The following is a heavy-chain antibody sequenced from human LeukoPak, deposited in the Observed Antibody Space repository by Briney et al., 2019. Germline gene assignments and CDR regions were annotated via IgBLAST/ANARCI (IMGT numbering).Heavy chain of an antibody. CDR1: GFTFSTYW. J-gene: IGHJ4*02. CDR3: ARPHPNYYGSGSNLD. CDR2: IKPDGSEK. D-gene: IGHD3-10*01. Sequence: GGSLRLSCAASGFTFSTYWMTWVRQAPGKGLEWVANIKPDGSEKYYVDSVKGRFTISRDNAKNSLYLQMNSLRAEDTAVYYCARPHPNYYGSGSNLDWGQGTLVTVSS. V-gene: IGHV3-7*01.